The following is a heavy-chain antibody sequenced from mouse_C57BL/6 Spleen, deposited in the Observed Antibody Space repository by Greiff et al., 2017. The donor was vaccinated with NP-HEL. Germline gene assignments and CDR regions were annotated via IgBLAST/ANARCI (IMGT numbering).Heavy chain of an antibody. V-gene: IGHV1-55*01. D-gene: IGHD2-5*01. Sequence: QVQLKQPGAELVKPGASVKMSCKASGYTFTSYWITWVKQRPGQGLEWIGDIYPGSGSTNYNEKFKSKATLTVDTSSSTAYMQLSSLTSEDSAVYYCAGDFSNSYAMDYWGQGTSVTVSS. CDR3: AGDFSNSYAMDY. CDR1: GYTFTSYW. CDR2: IYPGSGST. J-gene: IGHJ4*01.